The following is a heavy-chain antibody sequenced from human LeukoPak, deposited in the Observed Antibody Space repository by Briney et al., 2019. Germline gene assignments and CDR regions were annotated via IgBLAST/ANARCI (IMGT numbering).Heavy chain of an antibody. CDR1: GYTFTSYG. CDR3: ARVFPGGSYHFDY. Sequence: PVASVKVSCKASGYTFTSYGINWVRQAPGQGLEWMGWINAGNGNTKYSQKFQGRVTITRDTSASTAYMELSSLRSEDTAVYYCARVFPGGSYHFDYWGQGTLVTVSS. CDR2: INAGNGNT. J-gene: IGHJ4*02. V-gene: IGHV1-3*01. D-gene: IGHD1-26*01.